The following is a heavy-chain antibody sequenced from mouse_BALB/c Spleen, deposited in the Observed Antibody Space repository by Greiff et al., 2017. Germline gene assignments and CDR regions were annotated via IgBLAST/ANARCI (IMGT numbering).Heavy chain of an antibody. J-gene: IGHJ2*01. D-gene: IGHD2-1*01. Sequence: VQLQQSGPELVKPGASVKISCKASGYSFTGYYMHWVKQSHVKSLEWIGRINPYNGATSYNQNFKDKASLTVDKSSSTAYMELHSLTSEDSAVYYCATPFYYGNYVDFDYWGQGTTLTVSS. CDR2: INPYNGAT. CDR3: ATPFYYGNYVDFDY. CDR1: GYSFTGYY. V-gene: IGHV1-26*01.